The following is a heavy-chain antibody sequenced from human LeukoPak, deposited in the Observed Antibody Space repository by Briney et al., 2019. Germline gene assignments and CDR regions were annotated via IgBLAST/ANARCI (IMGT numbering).Heavy chain of an antibody. CDR2: ISYDGSNK. V-gene: IGHV3-30-3*01. CDR1: GFTFSSYA. Sequence: PGRSLRLSCAASGFTFSSYAMHWVRQAPGKGLEWVAVISYDGSNKYYADSVKGRFTISRDNSKNTLYLQMNSLRAEDTAVYYCASPGYSYGYYFDCWGQGTLVTVSS. CDR3: ASPGYSYGYYFDC. D-gene: IGHD5-18*01. J-gene: IGHJ4*02.